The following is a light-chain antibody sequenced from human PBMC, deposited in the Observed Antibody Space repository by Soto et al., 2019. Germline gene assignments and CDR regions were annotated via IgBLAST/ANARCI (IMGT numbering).Light chain of an antibody. CDR2: GAS. V-gene: IGKV3-15*01. CDR1: QSVNSD. Sequence: ETVMTQSPATLSVSPGERATLSCRASQSVNSDLAWYQKKPGQAPRLLIYGASTRATGIPARFSGGGSGTKFTLTISSLQSEDFAVYYCQQNNNWPRTFGQGTKV. J-gene: IGKJ1*01. CDR3: QQNNNWPRT.